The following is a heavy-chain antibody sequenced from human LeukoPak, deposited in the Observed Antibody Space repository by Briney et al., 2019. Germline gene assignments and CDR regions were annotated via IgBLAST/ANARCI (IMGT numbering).Heavy chain of an antibody. Sequence: PGGSLRLSCAASGFTFDDYAMHWVRQAPGKGLEWVSLISGDGGSTYYADSVKGRFTISRDNSKNTLYLQMNSLRDDDTAVYYCARGSWADYWGQGTLVTVSS. CDR2: ISGDGGST. CDR3: ARGSWADY. V-gene: IGHV3-43*02. CDR1: GFTFDDYA. D-gene: IGHD1-26*01. J-gene: IGHJ4*02.